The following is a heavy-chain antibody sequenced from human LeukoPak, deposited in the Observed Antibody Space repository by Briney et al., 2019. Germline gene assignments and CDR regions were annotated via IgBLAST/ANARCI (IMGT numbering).Heavy chain of an antibody. D-gene: IGHD5-18*01. CDR2: INAGNGNT. V-gene: IGHV1-3*03. CDR1: GYTFTSYA. CDR3: ARNSYGYKYYFDY. J-gene: IGHJ4*02. Sequence: ASVKVSCMASGYTFTSYAMHWVRQAPGQRLEWMGWINAGNGNTKYSQEFQGRVTITRDTSASTAYMELSSLRSEDMAVYYCARNSYGYKYYFDYWGQGTLVTVSS.